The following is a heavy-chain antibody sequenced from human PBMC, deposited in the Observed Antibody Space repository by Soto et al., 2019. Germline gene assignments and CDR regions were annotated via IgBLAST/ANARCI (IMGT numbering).Heavy chain of an antibody. V-gene: IGHV1-18*01. D-gene: IGHD6-13*01. CDR2: ISANNGNT. CDR3: ARSRAAAPPRVGMDV. CDR1: GYTFTTFG. J-gene: IGHJ6*02. Sequence: ASVKVSCKASGYTFTTFGISWVRQAPGQGLEWVGWISANNGNTKYSQKFQGRVSLTTETSASTAYMELRSLRSDDTAVYYCARSRAAAPPRVGMDVWGQGTTVTVSS.